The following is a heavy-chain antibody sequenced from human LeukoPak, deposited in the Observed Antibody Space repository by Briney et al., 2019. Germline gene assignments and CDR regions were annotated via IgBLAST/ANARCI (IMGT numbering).Heavy chain of an antibody. Sequence: SQTLSLTCTVSGGSISSGSYYWSWIRQPAGKGLEWIGRIYTSGSTNYNPSLKSRVTISVDTSKNQFSLKLSSVTAADTAVYYCARHAGGHAWELLGDWGQGTLVTVSS. J-gene: IGHJ4*02. V-gene: IGHV4-61*02. CDR1: GGSISSGSYY. CDR3: ARHAGGHAWELLGD. CDR2: IYTSGST. D-gene: IGHD1-26*01.